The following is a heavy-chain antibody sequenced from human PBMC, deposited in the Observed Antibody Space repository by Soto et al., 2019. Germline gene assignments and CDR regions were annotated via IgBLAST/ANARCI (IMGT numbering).Heavy chain of an antibody. CDR1: GYTFTSYA. V-gene: IGHV1-3*01. CDR3: ARDLMDYDILTGYNMAYYFDY. CDR2: INAGNGNT. Sequence: QVQLVQSGAEVKKPGASVKVSCKASGYTFTSYAMHWVRQAPGQRLEWMGWINAGNGNTKYSQKFQGRVTITRDTSASTAYKERSSLRSEATAVYYCARDLMDYDILTGYNMAYYFDYWGQGTLVTVSS. D-gene: IGHD3-9*01. J-gene: IGHJ4*02.